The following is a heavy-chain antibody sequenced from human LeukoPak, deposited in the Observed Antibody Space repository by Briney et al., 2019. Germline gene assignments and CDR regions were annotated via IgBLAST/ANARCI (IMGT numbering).Heavy chain of an antibody. CDR2: TYYRSKWYH. V-gene: IGHV6-1*01. CDR3: ARDSSSSSRDCDYYYGMDV. Sequence: SQTLSLTCVISGDSVSSKTAAWNWIRQSPSRGLEWLGRTYYRSKWYHDYAVSVKSRITINPDTSKNQFSLQLNSVTPEDTAVYYCARDSSSSSRDCDYYYGMDVWGQGTTVIVSS. D-gene: IGHD6-13*01. CDR1: GDSVSSKTAA. J-gene: IGHJ6*02.